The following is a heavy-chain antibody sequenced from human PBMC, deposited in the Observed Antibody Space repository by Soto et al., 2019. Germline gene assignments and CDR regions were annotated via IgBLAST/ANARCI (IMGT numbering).Heavy chain of an antibody. Sequence: ASVKVSCKASGYTFTGYYMHWVRQAPGQGLEWMGWINPNSGGTNYAQKFQGWVTMTRDTSISTAHMELSRLRSDDTAVYYCARALYYYDSSGYDYWGQGTLVTAPQ. V-gene: IGHV1-2*04. CDR2: INPNSGGT. CDR3: ARALYYYDSSGYDY. D-gene: IGHD3-22*01. J-gene: IGHJ4*02. CDR1: GYTFTGYY.